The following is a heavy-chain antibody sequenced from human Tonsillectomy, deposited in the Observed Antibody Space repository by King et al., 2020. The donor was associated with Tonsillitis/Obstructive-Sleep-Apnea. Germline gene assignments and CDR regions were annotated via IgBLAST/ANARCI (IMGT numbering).Heavy chain of an antibody. D-gene: IGHD4-17*01. Sequence: QLVQSGAEVKKPGSSVKVSCKASGGTFSSYAISWVRQAPGQGPEWMGRIIPLLDVANYAQKFQGRVTITADKSTSTAYMDLSSLTSEDTAVYYCAADNLVAPSPVTIYSYFYMDVWGKGTPVTVSS. J-gene: IGHJ6*03. V-gene: IGHV1-69*04. CDR3: AADNLVAPSPVTIYSYFYMDV. CDR1: GGTFSSYA. CDR2: IIPLLDVA.